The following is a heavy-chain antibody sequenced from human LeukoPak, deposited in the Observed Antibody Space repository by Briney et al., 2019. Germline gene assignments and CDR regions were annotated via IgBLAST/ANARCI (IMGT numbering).Heavy chain of an antibody. J-gene: IGHJ4*02. Sequence: GASVKVSCKASGYTFTNYGFNWVRQAPGQRLEWVGWISAYNGNSNYAQKLQGRVSMTTDTSTSTAYMELRSLRSDDTAVYFCARDGPSIAAAGTSDYWGQGTLVTVSS. D-gene: IGHD6-13*01. CDR1: GYTFTNYG. V-gene: IGHV1-18*01. CDR3: ARDGPSIAAAGTSDY. CDR2: ISAYNGNS.